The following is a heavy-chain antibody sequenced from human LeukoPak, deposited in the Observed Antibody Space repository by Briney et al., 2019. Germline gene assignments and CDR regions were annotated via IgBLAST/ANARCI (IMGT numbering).Heavy chain of an antibody. CDR1: GFTFSSYA. V-gene: IGHV3-30-3*01. J-gene: IGHJ3*02. Sequence: PGGSLRLSCAASGFTFSSYAMHWVRQAPGKGLEWVAVISYDGSNKYYADSVKGRFTISRDNSKNTLYLQMNSLRAEDTAVYYCASRDAFDIWGQGTVVTVSS. CDR2: ISYDGSNK. CDR3: ASRDAFDI.